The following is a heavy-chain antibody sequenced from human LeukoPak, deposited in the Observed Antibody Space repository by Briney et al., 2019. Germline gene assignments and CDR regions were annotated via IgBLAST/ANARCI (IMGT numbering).Heavy chain of an antibody. Sequence: GGSLRLSCVASGFTFSNYAMSWVRQAPGKGLEWVSVIYSGGSTYYADSVKGRFTISRHNSKNTLYLQMNSLRAEDTAVYYCARAAGTYFDYWGQGTLVTVSS. CDR1: GFTFSNYA. V-gene: IGHV3-53*04. CDR2: IYSGGST. CDR3: ARAAGTYFDY. D-gene: IGHD6-13*01. J-gene: IGHJ4*02.